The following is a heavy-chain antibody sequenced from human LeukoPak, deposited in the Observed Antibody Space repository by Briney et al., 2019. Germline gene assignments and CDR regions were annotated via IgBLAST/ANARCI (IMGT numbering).Heavy chain of an antibody. D-gene: IGHD1-26*01. Sequence: SQTLSLTCTVSGGSISSGGYYWSWIRQHPGKGLEWIGYIYYSGSTDYNPSLKSRVTISVDTSKNQFSLKLSSVTAADTAVYYCARVGGTNYYYYGMDVWGQGTTVTVSS. J-gene: IGHJ6*02. CDR2: IYYSGST. V-gene: IGHV4-31*03. CDR3: ARVGGTNYYYYGMDV. CDR1: GGSISSGGYY.